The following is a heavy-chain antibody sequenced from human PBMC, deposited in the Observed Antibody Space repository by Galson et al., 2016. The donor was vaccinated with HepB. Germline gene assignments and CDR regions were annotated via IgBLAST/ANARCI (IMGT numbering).Heavy chain of an antibody. D-gene: IGHD3-9*01. CDR2: ISGSTTTI. V-gene: IGHV3-48*02. CDR1: GFSFSRNN. J-gene: IGHJ2*01. CDR3: ARDQHYDILTGYRHPYWYFDL. Sequence: SLRLSCAASGFSFSRNNMNWIRQAPGKGLEWVSRISGSTTTISYADSVKGRFTISRDNAENSLYLQMNSLRDEDTAVYYCARDQHYDILTGYRHPYWYFDLWGRGTLVTVSS.